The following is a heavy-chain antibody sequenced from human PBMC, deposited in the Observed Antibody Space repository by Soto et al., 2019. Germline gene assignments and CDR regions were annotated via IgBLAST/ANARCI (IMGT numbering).Heavy chain of an antibody. D-gene: IGHD1-26*01. CDR2: IDSDGNSK. CDR3: VRDDVGVGIDY. V-gene: IGHV3-74*03. Sequence: EVQLVESGGGLVQPGGSLRLSCAASGFTFSSYWMHWVCQVPGKGLVWVSHIDSDGNSKTYADSVKGRFTISRDNAKNTVYLQMNSLRAEDTAVYYCVRDDVGVGIDYWGLGTLVTVSS. J-gene: IGHJ4*02. CDR1: GFTFSSYW.